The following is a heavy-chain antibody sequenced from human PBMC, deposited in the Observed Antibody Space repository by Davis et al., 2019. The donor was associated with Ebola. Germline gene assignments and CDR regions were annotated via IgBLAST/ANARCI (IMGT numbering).Heavy chain of an antibody. V-gene: IGHV3-23*01. CDR3: ARVFGFQIDF. J-gene: IGHJ4*02. Sequence: GGSLRLSCAASGFTFSTYTMTWVRQAPGKGLEWVSGISGSGGSTYYADSVKGRFTISRDNAKNTLYLQMNSLRAEDTAVYYCARVFGFQIDFWGQGTLVSVSS. D-gene: IGHD2/OR15-2a*01. CDR2: ISGSGGST. CDR1: GFTFSTYT.